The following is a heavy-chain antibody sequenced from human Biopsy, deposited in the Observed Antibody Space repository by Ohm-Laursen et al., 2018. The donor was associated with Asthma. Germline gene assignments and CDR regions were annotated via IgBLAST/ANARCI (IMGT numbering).Heavy chain of an antibody. CDR3: ASDFPKDYVRYNFQF. CDR1: GYSLTDLS. J-gene: IGHJ4*02. CDR2: HDHEEGGT. Sequence: SVKVSCKISGYSLTDLSMHWVRQAPGQGLEWMGGHDHEEGGTVNARRFQGKVTMTEDTSTDTAYMELGSLSSDDTAVYYCASDFPKDYVRYNFQFWGQGTLVTVSS. V-gene: IGHV1-24*01. D-gene: IGHD4-17*01.